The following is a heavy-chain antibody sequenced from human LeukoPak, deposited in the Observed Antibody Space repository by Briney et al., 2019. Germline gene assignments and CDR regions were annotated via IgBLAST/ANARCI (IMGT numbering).Heavy chain of an antibody. CDR1: GFTFSSYA. J-gene: IGHJ4*02. D-gene: IGHD6-13*01. V-gene: IGHV3-23*01. Sequence: GGSLRLSCAASGFTFSSYAMSWVRQAPGKGLEWVSFISGISSNTYYADSVKGRFTFSRDSSKNTLYLEMNSLTADDTAVYYCARGGLAVAGAIDYWGQGTLVTVSS. CDR3: ARGGLAVAGAIDY. CDR2: ISGISSNT.